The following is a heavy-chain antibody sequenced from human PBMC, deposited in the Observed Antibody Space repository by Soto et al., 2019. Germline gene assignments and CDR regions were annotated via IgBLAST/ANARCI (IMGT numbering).Heavy chain of an antibody. CDR2: ISSNNTYI. CDR1: GFTFSSYR. CDR3: ARDRVCTSATCGEFDYYYYYGMDV. Sequence: KPGGSLRLSCEVSGFTFSSYRMNWVRQAPGKGLGWVSSISSNNTYIYYADSVRGRFTISRDNARNSLYLQMNSLRAEDTAVYYCARDRVCTSATCGEFDYYYYYGMDVWGQGTTVTVSS. D-gene: IGHD2-2*01. J-gene: IGHJ6*02. V-gene: IGHV3-21*01.